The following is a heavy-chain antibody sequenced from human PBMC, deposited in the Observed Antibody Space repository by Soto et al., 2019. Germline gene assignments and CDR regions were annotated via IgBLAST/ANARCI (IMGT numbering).Heavy chain of an antibody. Sequence: GGSLRLCCAASGVIFSSYSMNWVRQAPGKGLEWVSYISSSSSTIYYADSVKGRFTISRDNAKNSLYLQMNSLRDEDTAVYYCARDQSSGYYTNGVCPSGLDYWGQGT. CDR1: GVIFSSYS. CDR2: ISSSSSTI. J-gene: IGHJ4*02. V-gene: IGHV3-48*02. D-gene: IGHD2-8*01. CDR3: ARDQSSGYYTNGVCPSGLDY.